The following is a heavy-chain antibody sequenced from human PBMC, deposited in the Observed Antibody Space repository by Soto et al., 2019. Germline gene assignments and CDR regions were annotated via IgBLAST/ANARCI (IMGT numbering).Heavy chain of an antibody. V-gene: IGHV5-51*01. D-gene: IGHD3-10*01. CDR2: IYPGDSDT. CDR1: GYSFTSYW. Sequence: PGESLKISCKDSGYSFTSYWIGWVRQMPGKGLEWMGIIYPGDSDTRYSPSFQGQVTISADKSISTAYLQWSSLKASDTAMYYCARRMVRGALYYYYGMDVWGQGTTVTVSS. CDR3: ARRMVRGALYYYYGMDV. J-gene: IGHJ6*02.